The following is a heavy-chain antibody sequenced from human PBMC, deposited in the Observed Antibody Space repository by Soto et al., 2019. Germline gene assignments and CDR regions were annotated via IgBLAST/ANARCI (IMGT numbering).Heavy chain of an antibody. V-gene: IGHV3-64*01. CDR1: GFTFSSYA. CDR3: ARSALDFDWLSSFDY. Sequence: GGSLRLSCAASGFTFSSYAMHWVRQAPGKGLEYVSAISSNGGSTYYANSVKGRFTISRDNSKNTLYLQMGSLRAEDMAVYYCARSALDFDWLSSFDYWGQGTLVTVSS. CDR2: ISSNGGST. J-gene: IGHJ4*02. D-gene: IGHD3-9*01.